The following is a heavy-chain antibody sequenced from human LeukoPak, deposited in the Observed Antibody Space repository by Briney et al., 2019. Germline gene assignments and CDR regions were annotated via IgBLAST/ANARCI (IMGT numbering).Heavy chain of an antibody. CDR1: GFTFSDYG. V-gene: IGHV3-23*01. J-gene: IGHJ4*02. CDR3: AKISYGGNSPDY. CDR2: ISGSGIST. Sequence: GGSLRLSCAAAGFTFSDYGMNWVRQAPGKGLEWVSGISGSGISTYYADSVKGRFTISRDNSKNILYLQVNSQRAEDTAIYYCAKISYGGNSPDYWGQGTLVTVSS. D-gene: IGHD4-23*01.